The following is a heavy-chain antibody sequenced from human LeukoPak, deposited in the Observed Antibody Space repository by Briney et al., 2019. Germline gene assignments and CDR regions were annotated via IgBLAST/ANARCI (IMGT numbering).Heavy chain of an antibody. Sequence: SETLSLTCTVSGGSISGYYWSWIRQPPGKGLEWIGDIYYSGNTNYNPALKSRVTISVDTSKNQFSLKLSSVTAADTAVYYCARDYYDSSGYYCVDSWGQGTLVTVSS. V-gene: IGHV4-59*01. J-gene: IGHJ4*02. CDR3: ARDYYDSSGYYCVDS. CDR2: IYYSGNT. D-gene: IGHD3-22*01. CDR1: GGSISGYY.